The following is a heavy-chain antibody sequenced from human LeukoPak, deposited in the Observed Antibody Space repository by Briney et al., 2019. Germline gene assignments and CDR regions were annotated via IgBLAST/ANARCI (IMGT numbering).Heavy chain of an antibody. CDR1: GYTFTSYD. V-gene: IGHV1-8*01. Sequence: ASVKLSCTASGYTFTSYDINWVRQATAQGLEWMGWMKLSSGNTGYAQKFQGTVTMTRTTSISTAYMDLRSLRSEDTAVYYCARGFAMVWGHGTLGTVSS. J-gene: IGHJ4*01. CDR3: ARGFAMV. D-gene: IGHD5-18*01. CDR2: MKLSSGNT.